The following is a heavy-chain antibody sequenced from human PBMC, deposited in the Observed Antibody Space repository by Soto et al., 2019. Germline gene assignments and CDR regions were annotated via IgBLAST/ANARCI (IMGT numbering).Heavy chain of an antibody. CDR2: VDYSGTT. V-gene: IGHV4-30-4*01. Sequence: QVQLQESGPGLVKPSQTLSLTCIVSGGSISSGDYYWSWVRQPPGKGLEWIGYVDYSGTTYYNPALKSRITISIDTSKNQFSLKLSSVTAADTAVYYCARTRYFDLWGRGTLVTVSS. J-gene: IGHJ2*01. CDR3: ARTRYFDL. CDR1: GGSISSGDYY.